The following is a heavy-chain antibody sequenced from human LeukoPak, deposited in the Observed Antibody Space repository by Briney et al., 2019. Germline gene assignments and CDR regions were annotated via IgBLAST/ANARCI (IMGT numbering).Heavy chain of an antibody. CDR2: IHHSGST. V-gene: IGHV4-34*01. CDR1: GGSFSGYY. J-gene: IGHJ4*02. Sequence: SETLCLTCAVYGGSFSGYYWSWIRQPPGKGLEWIGEIHHSGSTKYNASLKSRVTISVHTSKNQFSLKLSSVTAADTAVYYCARSRGWLQSHPLGYWGQGTLVAVSS. D-gene: IGHD5-24*01. CDR3: ARSRGWLQSHPLGY.